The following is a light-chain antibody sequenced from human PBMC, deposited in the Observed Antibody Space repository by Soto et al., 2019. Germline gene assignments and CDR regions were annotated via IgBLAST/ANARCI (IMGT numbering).Light chain of an antibody. CDR2: AAS. Sequence: DIHMTQSPSSLSAYVGDRVTISCRASQSISGYLNWYQQTPGKAPKLLIYAASNLQSGVPSRFSGSGSGTDFTLTISSLLPEDFTTYYCQQTYNTPYTFGQGTNLEIK. V-gene: IGKV1-39*01. CDR1: QSISGY. CDR3: QQTYNTPYT. J-gene: IGKJ2*01.